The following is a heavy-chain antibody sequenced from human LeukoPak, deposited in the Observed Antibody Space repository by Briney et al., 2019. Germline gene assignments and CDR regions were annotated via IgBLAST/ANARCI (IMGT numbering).Heavy chain of an antibody. D-gene: IGHD2-8*01. Sequence: PGGSLRLSCAASGFTVSTNYMSWVRQAPGKGLEWVSVIYSGGSTYCADSVKGRFTISRDSSNNTLYLQMNSLRDEDTAVYYCARPKGGVFDIWGQGTMVTVSS. CDR2: IYSGGST. J-gene: IGHJ3*02. CDR1: GFTVSTNY. V-gene: IGHV3-66*01. CDR3: ARPKGGVFDI.